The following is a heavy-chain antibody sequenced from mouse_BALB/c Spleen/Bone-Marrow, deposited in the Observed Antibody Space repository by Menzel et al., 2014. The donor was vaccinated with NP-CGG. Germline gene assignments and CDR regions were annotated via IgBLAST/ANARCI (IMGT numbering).Heavy chain of an antibody. CDR2: INPDSSTI. J-gene: IGHJ3*01. V-gene: IGHV4-1*02. Sequence: ESGGGLVQPGGSLKLSYAASGFDFSRYWMSWVRQAPGKGLEWIGEINPDSSTINYTPSLKDKFIISRDNAKNXLYLQMSKVRSEDTALYYCARNWDVGFAYWGQGTLVTVSA. D-gene: IGHD4-1*01. CDR1: GFDFSRYW. CDR3: ARNWDVGFAY.